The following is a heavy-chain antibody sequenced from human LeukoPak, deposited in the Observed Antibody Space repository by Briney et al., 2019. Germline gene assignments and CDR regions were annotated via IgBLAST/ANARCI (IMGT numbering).Heavy chain of an antibody. J-gene: IGHJ4*02. CDR1: GFTFSSYA. V-gene: IGHV3-30*04. CDR3: ARDTLTHEPYYFDY. Sequence: PGGSLRLSCAASGFTFSSYAMHWVRQAPGKGLEWVAVISYDGSNKYYADSVKGRFTISRDNSKNTLYLQMNSLRAEDTAVYYCARDTLTHEPYYFDYWGQGTLVTVSS. CDR2: ISYDGSNK. D-gene: IGHD4-23*01.